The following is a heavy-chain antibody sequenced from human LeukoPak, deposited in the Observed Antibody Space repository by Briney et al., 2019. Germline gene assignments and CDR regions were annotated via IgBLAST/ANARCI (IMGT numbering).Heavy chain of an antibody. D-gene: IGHD3-10*01. CDR3: ARGGLTTNDY. J-gene: IGHJ4*02. V-gene: IGHV3-11*05. CDR1: GFTFSSYY. CDR2: ISSTGTHT. Sequence: GGSLRLSCAASGFTFSSYYMTWIRQAPGKGLEWVSYISSTGTHTYYADSVKGRFTISRDNAKNSLYLQMNSLRAEDTAVYYCARGGLTTNDYWGQGTLVTVSS.